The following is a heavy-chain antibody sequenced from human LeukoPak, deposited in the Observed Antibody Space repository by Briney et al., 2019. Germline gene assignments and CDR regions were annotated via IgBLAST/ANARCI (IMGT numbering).Heavy chain of an antibody. CDR1: GFTFSSYG. CDR3: ARGTVTTSDYYYYGMDV. V-gene: IGHV3-30*03. CDR2: ISYDGSNK. D-gene: IGHD4-11*01. J-gene: IGHJ6*02. Sequence: GGSLRLSCAASGFTFSSYGMHWVRQAPGKGLEWVAVISYDGSNKYYADSVKGRFTISRDNSKNTLYLQMNSLRAEDTAVYYCARGTVTTSDYYYYGMDVWGQGTTVTVSS.